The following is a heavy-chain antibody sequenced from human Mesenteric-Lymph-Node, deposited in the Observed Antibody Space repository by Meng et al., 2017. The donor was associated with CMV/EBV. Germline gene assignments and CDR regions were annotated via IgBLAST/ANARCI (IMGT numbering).Heavy chain of an antibody. J-gene: IGHJ6*02. D-gene: IGHD2-2*02. CDR3: ARDPPHCSSTSCYTGGYYYYGMDV. CDR2: IIPILGIA. Sequence: SVKVSCKASGGTFSSYTISWVRQAPGQGLEWMGRIIPILGIANYAQKFQGRVTITADKSTSTAYMELSSLRSEDTAVYYCARDPPHCSSTSCYTGGYYYYGMDVWGQGTTVTVSS. V-gene: IGHV1-69*04. CDR1: GGTFSSYT.